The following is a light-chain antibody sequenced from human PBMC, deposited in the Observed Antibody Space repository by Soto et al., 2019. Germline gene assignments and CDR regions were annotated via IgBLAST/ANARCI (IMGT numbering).Light chain of an antibody. CDR3: AAWDDSLNGVV. Sequence: QSVLTQPPSASGTPGQTIAISCSGGSSNIGSHTVNWYQQLPGTAPRLLIYSNTQRPSGVPDRFSGSKSSTSASLAISGLQSEYEGDYYCAAWDDSLNGVVFGGGTMVTV. J-gene: IGLJ2*01. CDR1: SSNIGSHT. CDR2: SNT. V-gene: IGLV1-44*01.